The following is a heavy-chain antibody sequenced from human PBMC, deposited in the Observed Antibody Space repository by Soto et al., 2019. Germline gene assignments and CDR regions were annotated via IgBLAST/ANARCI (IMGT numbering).Heavy chain of an antibody. D-gene: IGHD5-18*01. CDR3: ARDGRGYSYGIDY. CDR2: IYYSGST. V-gene: IGHV4-30-4*01. CDR1: GGSISSGDYY. J-gene: IGHJ4*02. Sequence: PSETLSLTCTVSGGSISSGDYYWSWIRQPPGKGLEWIGYIYYSGSTYYNPSLKSRVTISVDTSKNQFSLKLSSVTAADTAVYYCARDGRGYSYGIDYWGQGTLVTVS.